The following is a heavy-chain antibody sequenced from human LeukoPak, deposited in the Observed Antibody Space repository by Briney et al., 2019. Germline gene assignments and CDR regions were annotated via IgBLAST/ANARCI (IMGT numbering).Heavy chain of an antibody. D-gene: IGHD1-14*01. Sequence: PGGSLRLSCAASGFTFSSYWMSWVRQAPGKGLEWVANIKQDRSEKYYVDSVKGRFTISRDNAKNSLYLQMNSLRAEDTAVYYCARARSQMLTPHFDYWGQGTLVTVSS. CDR2: IKQDRSEK. CDR1: GFTFSSYW. J-gene: IGHJ4*02. CDR3: ARARSQMLTPHFDY. V-gene: IGHV3-7*02.